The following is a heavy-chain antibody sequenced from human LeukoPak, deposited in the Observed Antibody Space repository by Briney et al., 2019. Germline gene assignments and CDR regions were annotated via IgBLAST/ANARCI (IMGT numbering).Heavy chain of an antibody. CDR1: ECTFSNYA. Sequence: GGSLRLSCVASECTFSNYAMHWVRQAPVKGLEWLAVISYDGNNKFYADSVKGRFTISRDNSKNTLYLQMNSLRDEDTAVYYCARGDVWSGYYMYYFDYWGQGTLVTVS. CDR3: ARGDVWSGYYMYYFDY. J-gene: IGHJ4*02. CDR2: ISYDGNNK. V-gene: IGHV3-30-3*01. D-gene: IGHD3-3*01.